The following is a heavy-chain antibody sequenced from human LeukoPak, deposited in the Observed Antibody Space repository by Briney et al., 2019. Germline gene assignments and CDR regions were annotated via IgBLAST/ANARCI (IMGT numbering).Heavy chain of an antibody. CDR2: IYYSGST. D-gene: IGHD3-10*01. CDR1: GGSISSYY. V-gene: IGHV4-59*08. CDR3: AIGFGEDYYYYYMDV. Sequence: PSETLSLTCTVSGGSISSYYWSWIRQPPGKGLEWIGYIYYSGSTNYNPSLKSRVTISVDTSKDQFSLKLSSVTAADTAVYYCAIGFGEDYYYYYMDVWGKGTTVTVS. J-gene: IGHJ6*03.